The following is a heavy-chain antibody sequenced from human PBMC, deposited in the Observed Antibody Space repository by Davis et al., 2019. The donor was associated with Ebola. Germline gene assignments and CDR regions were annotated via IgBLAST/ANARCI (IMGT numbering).Heavy chain of an antibody. CDR2: FDPEDGQT. D-gene: IGHD2-2*01. Sequence: ASVKVSCKLSGFTLTQLSMHWVRQAPGKGREWMGGFDPEDGQTVYAQRFQGRVTMTEDTSTHTAYMEMSSLRSEDTAVYYCATGLLVPAARGYSWYFDLWGRGTLVTVSS. CDR3: ATGLLVPAARGYSWYFDL. V-gene: IGHV1-24*01. J-gene: IGHJ2*01. CDR1: GFTLTQLS.